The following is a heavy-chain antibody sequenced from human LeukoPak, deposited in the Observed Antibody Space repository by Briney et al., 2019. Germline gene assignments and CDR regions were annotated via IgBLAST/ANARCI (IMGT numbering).Heavy chain of an antibody. CDR3: ARDHPELRAAAGFDY. J-gene: IGHJ4*02. Sequence: SGTLSLMCAVCGDSICSSIWWSWVRHPPGKGLEWVGEIHHSGSSGSANYNPSLRSRVTVSIDKSKNQYSLKLSSVTAADTAVYYCARDHPELRAAAGFDYWGQGTLVTVSS. V-gene: IGHV4-4*02. CDR1: GDSICSSIW. CDR2: IHHSGSSGSA. D-gene: IGHD6-13*01.